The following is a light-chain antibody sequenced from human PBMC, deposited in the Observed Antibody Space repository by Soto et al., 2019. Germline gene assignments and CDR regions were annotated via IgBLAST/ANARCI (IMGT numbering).Light chain of an antibody. CDR2: ATS. CDR1: QGIAPY. V-gene: IGKV1-27*01. CDR3: QKYNSAPLT. Sequence: DVQMTQSPSSLSAFVGDRVTITCRASQGIAPYLAWFQQKPGKVPKLLIYATSTLQSGVPSRFSGSGSGTDFTLTINSLQPEDVGTYYCQKYNSAPLTFVGGTKVDIK. J-gene: IGKJ4*01.